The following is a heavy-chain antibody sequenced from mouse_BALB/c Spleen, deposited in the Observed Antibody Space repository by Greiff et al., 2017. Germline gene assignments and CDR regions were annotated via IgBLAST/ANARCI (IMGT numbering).Heavy chain of an antibody. D-gene: IGHD1-1*01. J-gene: IGHJ2*01. CDR1: GYTFTDYE. V-gene: IGHV1-15*01. CDR2: IDPETGGT. CDR3: TLTVVATDYFDY. Sequence: VQLQQSGAELVRPGASVTLSCKASGYTFTDYEMHWVKQTPVHGLEWIGAIDPETGGTAYNQKFKGKATLTADKSSSTAYMELRSLTSEDSAVYYCTLTVVATDYFDYWGQGTTLTVSS.